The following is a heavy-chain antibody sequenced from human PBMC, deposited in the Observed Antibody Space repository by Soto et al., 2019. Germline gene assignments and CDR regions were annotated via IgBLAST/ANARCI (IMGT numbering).Heavy chain of an antibody. CDR3: ARRSCSGCSCYEGDYYYGMDV. Sequence: GESRKISCKGSGYSFTSYWISWVRQMPGKGLEWMGRIDPSDSYTNYSPSFQGHVTISADKSISTAYLQWSSLKASDTAMYYCARRSCSGCSCYEGDYYYGMDVWGPGTTLTVSS. J-gene: IGHJ6*02. CDR2: IDPSDSYT. D-gene: IGHD2-15*01. CDR1: GYSFTSYW. V-gene: IGHV5-10-1*01.